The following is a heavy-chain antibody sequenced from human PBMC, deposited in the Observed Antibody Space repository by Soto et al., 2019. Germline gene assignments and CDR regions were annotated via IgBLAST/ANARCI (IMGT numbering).Heavy chain of an antibody. CDR2: SAYSAKT. V-gene: IGHV4-38-2*01. Sequence: TETLSLTCGVSGYSITSGFYWGWVRQSPGKGLEGIGSSAYSAKTFYNPSLASRLSIAVDTSMTQFSLRLTSVTAADTAPYYCTRGAGAPWVRFDSWGQGTLVTVSS. J-gene: IGHJ4*02. CDR3: TRGAGAPWVRFDS. D-gene: IGHD3-22*01. CDR1: GYSITSGFY.